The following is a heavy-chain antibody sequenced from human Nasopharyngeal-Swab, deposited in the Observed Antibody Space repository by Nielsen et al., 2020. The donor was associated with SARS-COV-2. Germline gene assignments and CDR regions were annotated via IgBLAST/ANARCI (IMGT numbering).Heavy chain of an antibody. CDR3: VRDRGYYTFTE. J-gene: IGHJ4*02. V-gene: IGHV3-33*01. CDR2: IWYDGSNK. D-gene: IGHD2/OR15-2a*01. CDR1: GFTFSSYG. Sequence: GESLKISCAASGFTFSSYGMHWVRQAPGKGPEWVAVIWYDGSNKYYADSVKGRFTISRDNSKNTLYLQMNSLRAEDTAVYYCVRDRGYYTFTEWGQGTLVTVTS.